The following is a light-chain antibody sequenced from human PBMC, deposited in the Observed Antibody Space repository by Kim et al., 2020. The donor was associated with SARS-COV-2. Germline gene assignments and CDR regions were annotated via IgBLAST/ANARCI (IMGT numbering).Light chain of an antibody. V-gene: IGKV1-8*01. CDR1: QSISNS. J-gene: IGKJ4*01. CDR2: AAS. Sequence: SATTGYSVTVTCRASQSISNSLAWYQQKPAKASKLLIYAASTLQCGVPSRFSGRGSGTDFTLPICCLQSEDFATYDYQQYYSYPLTFGGGTKLEI. CDR3: QQYYSYPLT.